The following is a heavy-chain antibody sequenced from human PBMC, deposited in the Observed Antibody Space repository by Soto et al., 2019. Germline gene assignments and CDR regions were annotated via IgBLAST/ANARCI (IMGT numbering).Heavy chain of an antibody. CDR1: GGPFSSYG. CDR2: IWYDGSNK. D-gene: IGHD6-13*01. Sequence: GGSLRLSCAASGGPFSSYGMHWVRQAPGKGLEWVAVIWYDGSNKYYADSVKGRFTISRDNSKNTLYLQMNSLRAEDTAVYYCARKGSSSWYSDYYYGMDVWGQGTTVTVSS. CDR3: ARKGSSSWYSDYYYGMDV. V-gene: IGHV3-33*01. J-gene: IGHJ6*02.